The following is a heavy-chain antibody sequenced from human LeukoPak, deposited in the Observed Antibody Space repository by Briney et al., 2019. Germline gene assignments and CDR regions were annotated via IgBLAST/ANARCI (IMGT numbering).Heavy chain of an antibody. V-gene: IGHV4-59*08. D-gene: IGHD6-19*01. J-gene: IGHJ4*02. Sequence: SETLSLTCAVSGGSINSHYWGWIWQPPGKGLQWIGDIYYTGKINYNPSLKSRVTITLDTSKDHLSLNLTSVLAADTAIYYCVRRDTGWNYFDYWGQGILVTVSS. CDR3: VRRDTGWNYFDY. CDR2: IYYTGKI. CDR1: GGSINSHY.